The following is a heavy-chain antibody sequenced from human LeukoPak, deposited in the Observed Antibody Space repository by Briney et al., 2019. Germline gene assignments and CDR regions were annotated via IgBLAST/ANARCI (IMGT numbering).Heavy chain of an antibody. CDR1: GGSISSGGYY. D-gene: IGHD5-18*01. CDR2: IYYSGST. V-gene: IGHV4-31*03. J-gene: IGHJ4*02. Sequence: SQTLSLTCTVSGGSISSGGYYWSWIRQHPGKGLEWIGYIYYSGSTYYNPSLKSRVTISVDTSKNQFSLKLSSVTAADTAVYYCARGATSFPVPGYSYGLSPFDYWGQGTLVTVSS. CDR3: ARGATSFPVPGYSYGLSPFDY.